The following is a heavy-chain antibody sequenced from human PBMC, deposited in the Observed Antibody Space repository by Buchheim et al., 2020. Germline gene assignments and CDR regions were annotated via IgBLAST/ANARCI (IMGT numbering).Heavy chain of an antibody. J-gene: IGHJ6*02. CDR1: GGTFSSYA. Sequence: QVQLVQSGAEVKKPGSSVKVSCKASGGTFSSYAISWVRQAPGQGLEWMGRIIPILGIANYAQKFQGRVTITAAKPTSTAYLELSSLRSEDTAVYYCASYCSSTSCYYYYYYGMDVWGQGTT. D-gene: IGHD2-2*01. CDR2: IIPILGIA. V-gene: IGHV1-69*04. CDR3: ASYCSSTSCYYYYYYGMDV.